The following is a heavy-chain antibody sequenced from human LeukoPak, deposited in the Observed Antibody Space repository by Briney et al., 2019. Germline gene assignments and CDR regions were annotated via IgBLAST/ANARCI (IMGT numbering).Heavy chain of an antibody. Sequence: GGTLRLSCAASGFIFSHYGMNWVRQAPGKGLEWVSGITSRSTTYYADSVKGRFTISRDNSKNTQYLQMNSLRTEDTAVYYCAKGVARFGYGALLDYWGQGTLVTVSS. D-gene: IGHD4/OR15-4a*01. CDR3: AKGVARFGYGALLDY. J-gene: IGHJ4*02. CDR2: ITSRSTT. CDR1: GFIFSHYG. V-gene: IGHV3-23*01.